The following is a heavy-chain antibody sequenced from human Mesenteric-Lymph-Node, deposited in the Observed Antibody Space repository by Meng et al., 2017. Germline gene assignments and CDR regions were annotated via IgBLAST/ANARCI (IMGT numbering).Heavy chain of an antibody. CDR1: GFTFSSYW. J-gene: IGHJ4*02. D-gene: IGHD2-21*02. Sequence: GESLKISCAASGFTFSSYWMHWVRQAPGKGLVWVSRINSDGSSTSYADSVKGRFTISRDNAKNTLYLQMNSLRDDDTAIYYCARKEVTKANFDYWGQGTLVTVSS. V-gene: IGHV3-74*01. CDR2: INSDGSST. CDR3: ARKEVTKANFDY.